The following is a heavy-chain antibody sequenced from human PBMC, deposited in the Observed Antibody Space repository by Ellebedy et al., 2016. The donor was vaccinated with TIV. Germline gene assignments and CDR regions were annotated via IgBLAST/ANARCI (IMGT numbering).Heavy chain of an antibody. D-gene: IGHD7-27*01. Sequence: GESLKISCAASGFTFSTYAMSWVRQAPGKGLEWVSAISGSGGSTYYADSVKGRFTISRDNSKNTLYLRMNSLRAEDTAVYYCAKADLGLFDYWGQGTLVTVSS. CDR3: AKADLGLFDY. V-gene: IGHV3-23*01. CDR1: GFTFSTYA. J-gene: IGHJ4*02. CDR2: ISGSGGST.